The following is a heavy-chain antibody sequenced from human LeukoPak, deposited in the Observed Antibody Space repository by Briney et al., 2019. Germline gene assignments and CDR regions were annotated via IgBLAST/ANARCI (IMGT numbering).Heavy chain of an antibody. Sequence: TGGSLRLSCSASGFTFSSYAMRWVRQAPGKGLEYVSAISSNGGSTYYADSVKGRFTISRDNSKNTLYLQMSSLRAEDTAVYYCVKPYYYGSGSYAFDIWGQGTMVTASS. V-gene: IGHV3-64D*09. D-gene: IGHD3-10*01. CDR1: GFTFSSYA. CDR2: ISSNGGST. J-gene: IGHJ3*02. CDR3: VKPYYYGSGSYAFDI.